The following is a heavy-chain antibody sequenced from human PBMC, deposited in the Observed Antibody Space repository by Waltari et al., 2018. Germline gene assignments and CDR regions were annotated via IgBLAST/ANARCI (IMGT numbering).Heavy chain of an antibody. Sequence: LQESGPGLVKPSETLSLTCTVSGDSMNNYYWTWIRQSPGKGLEWIGYIYYSGSTNYNPSLESRVTISIKPSKNQFALKLSSVTAADTAVYYCAGSGGNGDYDRWGQGTQVTVSS. CDR2: IYYSGST. D-gene: IGHD4-17*01. V-gene: IGHV4-59*01. J-gene: IGHJ5*02. CDR1: GDSMNNYY. CDR3: AGSGGNGDYDR.